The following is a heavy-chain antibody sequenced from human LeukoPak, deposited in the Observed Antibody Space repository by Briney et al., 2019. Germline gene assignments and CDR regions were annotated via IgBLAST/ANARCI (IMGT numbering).Heavy chain of an antibody. D-gene: IGHD2-15*01. CDR3: ARDWDQLVPSKGGPPRYFYFMDV. CDR1: GYTFTGYY. CDR2: INPNSGGT. V-gene: IGHV1-2*02. Sequence: ASVKVSCKASGYTFTGYYMHWVRQAPGQGLEWMGWINPNSGGTNYAQKFQGRVTMTRDTSISTAYMELNNLRSDDTAVYYCARDWDQLVPSKGGPPRYFYFMDVWGKGTSVIVSS. J-gene: IGHJ6*03.